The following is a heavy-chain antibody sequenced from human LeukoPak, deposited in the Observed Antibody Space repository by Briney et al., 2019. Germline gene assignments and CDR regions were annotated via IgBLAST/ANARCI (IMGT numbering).Heavy chain of an antibody. CDR3: ARGYSSSWVFDY. D-gene: IGHD6-13*01. V-gene: IGHV3-53*01. CDR2: IYSGGST. Sequence: PGGSLRLSCAASGFTVSSNYMSWVRQAPGKGLEWVSVIYSGGSTYYADSVKARFTISRDNSKTTLYLQMNSLRAEDTAVYYCARGYSSSWVFDYWGQGTLVTVSS. J-gene: IGHJ4*02. CDR1: GFTVSSNY.